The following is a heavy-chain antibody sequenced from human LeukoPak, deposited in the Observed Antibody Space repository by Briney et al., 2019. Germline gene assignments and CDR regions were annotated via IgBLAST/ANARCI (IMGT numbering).Heavy chain of an antibody. CDR2: ISSSGVST. CDR1: GFTFSSHA. D-gene: IGHD5-18*01. J-gene: IGHJ4*02. V-gene: IGHV3-23*01. CDR3: ARERGYSYGFYYFDY. Sequence: PGGSLRLSCAASGFTFSSHAMSWVRQAPGKGLEWVSLISSSGVSTYYADSVKGRVTISRDNAKNTLTLQMNNLRADDTGVYYCARERGYSYGFYYFDYWGQGTLVTVSS.